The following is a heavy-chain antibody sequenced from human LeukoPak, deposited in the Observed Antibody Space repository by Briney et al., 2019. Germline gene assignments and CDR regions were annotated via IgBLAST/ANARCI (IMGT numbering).Heavy chain of an antibody. J-gene: IGHJ4*02. CDR2: LTANSRSA. D-gene: IGHD5-18*01. V-gene: IGHV3-23*01. CDR3: ARDEGWIQLFF. CDR1: GFTFSHYG. Sequence: GGSLRLSCAASGFTFSHYGMNWVRQAPGKGLEWVSGLTANSRSAYYADSVKGRFTISRDNSENMVYLQMNSLRAEDTAMYYCARDEGWIQLFFRGQGTLVTVSS.